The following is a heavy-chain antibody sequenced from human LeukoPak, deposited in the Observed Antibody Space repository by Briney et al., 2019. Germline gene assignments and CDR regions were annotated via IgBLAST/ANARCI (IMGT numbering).Heavy chain of an antibody. CDR1: GGSVNSHF. Sequence: SETLSLTCTVSGGSVNSHFWSWIRQPPGKGLEMIGHIYYNRATTYNPSLRGRVTMSIDVSKNQFSLELTSVTTTDTAVYYCARFSSDCRETSCYLTYWGQGILVTVSS. CDR3: ARFSSDCRETSCYLTY. V-gene: IGHV4-59*02. J-gene: IGHJ4*02. D-gene: IGHD2-2*01. CDR2: IYYNRAT.